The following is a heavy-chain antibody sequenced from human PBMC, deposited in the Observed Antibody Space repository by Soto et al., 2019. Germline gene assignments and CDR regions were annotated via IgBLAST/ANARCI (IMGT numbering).Heavy chain of an antibody. CDR3: ARWELRIRNAFDL. J-gene: IGHJ3*01. CDR1: GGSFSGYY. D-gene: IGHD1-7*01. V-gene: IGHV4-34*09. Sequence: SETLSLTCAVYGGSFSGYYWTWIRQPPGTGLEWIGEINHSGSTNYNPSLKSRATISVDTSKNHFSLKLSSVTAADTAVYSCARWELRIRNAFDLWGQGTMVTVSS. CDR2: INHSGST.